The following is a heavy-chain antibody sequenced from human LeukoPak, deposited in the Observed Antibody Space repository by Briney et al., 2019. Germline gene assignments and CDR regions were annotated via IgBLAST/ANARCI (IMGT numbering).Heavy chain of an antibody. J-gene: IGHJ4*02. D-gene: IGHD6-13*01. Sequence: PGGSLRLSCTASGFTFGDYAMSWFRQAPGKGLEWVGFIRSKAYGGTTEYAASVKGRFTISRDDSKSIAYLQMNSLKTEDTAVYYCTRDLFAPSSWHDYWGQGTLVTVSS. CDR3: TRDLFAPSSWHDY. CDR1: GFTFGDYA. CDR2: IRSKAYGGTT. V-gene: IGHV3-49*03.